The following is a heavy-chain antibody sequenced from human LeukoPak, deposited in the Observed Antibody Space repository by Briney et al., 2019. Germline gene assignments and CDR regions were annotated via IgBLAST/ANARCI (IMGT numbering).Heavy chain of an antibody. J-gene: IGHJ3*02. V-gene: IGHV3-74*01. CDR1: GFTFSGYW. D-gene: IGHD3-3*01. Sequence: GGSLRLSCAASGFTFSGYWMHWVRQAPGKGLVWVSRINSDGSSTSYADSVKGRFTISRDNAKNTLYLQMNSLRAEDTAVYYCARVNLRFDAFDIWGQGTMVTVSS. CDR2: INSDGSST. CDR3: ARVNLRFDAFDI.